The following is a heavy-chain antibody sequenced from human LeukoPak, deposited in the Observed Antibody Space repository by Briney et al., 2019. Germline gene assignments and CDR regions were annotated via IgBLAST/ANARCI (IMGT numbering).Heavy chain of an antibody. J-gene: IGHJ4*02. Sequence: GGSLRLSCAASGFTFSSYWMGWVRQAPGKRLEWVANMNIDGSEKYYADSVKGRFTISRDNAKNSLYLQMNSLRAEDTAVYYCARAPYYSHVEFYFDYWGQGTLVTVSS. D-gene: IGHD3-22*01. CDR2: MNIDGSEK. CDR1: GFTFSSYW. CDR3: ARAPYYSHVEFYFDY. V-gene: IGHV3-7*03.